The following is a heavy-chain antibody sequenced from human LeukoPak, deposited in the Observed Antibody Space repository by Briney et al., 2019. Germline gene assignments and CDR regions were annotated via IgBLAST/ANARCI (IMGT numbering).Heavy chain of an antibody. CDR2: IYYSGST. Sequence: SETLSLTCTVSGGSISSSSYYWGWIRQPPGKGLAWIGSIYYSGSTYYNPSLKSRVTISVDTSKNQFSLKLRSVTAAGTAVYYCARLPYNWNTNNWFDPWGQGTLVTVSS. V-gene: IGHV4-39*01. CDR3: ARLPYNWNTNNWFDP. J-gene: IGHJ5*02. CDR1: GGSISSSSYY. D-gene: IGHD1/OR15-1a*01.